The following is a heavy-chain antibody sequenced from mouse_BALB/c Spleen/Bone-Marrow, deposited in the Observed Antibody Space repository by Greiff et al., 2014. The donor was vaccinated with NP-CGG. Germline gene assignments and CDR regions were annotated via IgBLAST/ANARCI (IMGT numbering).Heavy chain of an antibody. CDR1: GFNIKDTY. CDR2: IDPANGNT. D-gene: IGHD1-1*01. V-gene: IGHV14-3*02. CDR3: AAYYYGSDQFAY. Sequence: EVQLQQSGAELVKPGASVKLSCTASGFNIKDTYMHWVKQRPEQGLEWIGRIDPANGNTKYDPKFQGKATIAADTSSNTAYLQLSILTSKDTAVYYGAAYYYGSDQFAYWGQGTLVTVSA. J-gene: IGHJ3*01.